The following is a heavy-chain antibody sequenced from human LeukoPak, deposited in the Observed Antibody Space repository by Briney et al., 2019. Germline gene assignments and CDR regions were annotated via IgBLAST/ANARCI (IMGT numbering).Heavy chain of an antibody. CDR2: INHSGST. CDR3: ARGRGGPRGYSSGWLGY. D-gene: IGHD6-19*01. CDR1: GFPFSSYW. V-gene: IGHV4-34*01. Sequence: GSLRLSCVASGFPFSSYWMTWVRQPPGKGLEWIGEINHSGSTNYNPSLKSRVTISVDTSKNQFSLKLSSVTAADTAVYYCARGRGGPRGYSSGWLGYWGQGTLVTVSS. J-gene: IGHJ4*02.